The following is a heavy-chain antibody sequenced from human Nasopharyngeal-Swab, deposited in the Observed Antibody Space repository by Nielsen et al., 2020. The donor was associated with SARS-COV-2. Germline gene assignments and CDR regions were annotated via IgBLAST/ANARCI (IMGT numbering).Heavy chain of an antibody. J-gene: IGHJ6*02. CDR1: GFNFHTYA. CDR3: ARGKDGVYYYYGMDV. V-gene: IGHV3-30*04. Sequence: GESLKISCVASGFNFHTYALHWVRQAPGKGLEWVAIISYDGSNQFYADSVKGRFTVSRDNSKNTLYPQMSSLTREDTAIYYCARGKDGVYYYYGMDVWGQGTTVTVSS. CDR2: ISYDGSNQ. D-gene: IGHD4-17*01.